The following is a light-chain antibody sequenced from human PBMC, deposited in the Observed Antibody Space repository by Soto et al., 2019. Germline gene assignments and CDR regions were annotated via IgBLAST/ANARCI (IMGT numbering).Light chain of an antibody. CDR1: SSDVGDYNY. Sequence: QSVLPQPPSASWTPGQSVNIPFTGTSSDVGDYNYVSWYQQHPGKAPKLMIYEVSRRPSGVPDRFYCSQSGNTASLNVSGLQSEDEADYYCSSNAGSNNWVFGGGTKLTVL. CDR2: EVS. CDR3: SSNAGSNNWV. J-gene: IGLJ2*01. V-gene: IGLV2-8*01.